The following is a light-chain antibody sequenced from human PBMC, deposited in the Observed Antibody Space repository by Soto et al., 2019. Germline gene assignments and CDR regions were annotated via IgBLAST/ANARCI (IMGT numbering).Light chain of an antibody. CDR2: EAS. CDR1: QSVSHA. J-gene: IGKJ5*01. Sequence: EVVLTQSPATLSLSPGDRATLSCRASQSVSHALAWYQQKPGQAPRLLIHEASSRATGIPARFSGSGSETDCTITISSLEPEDFAVHYCQQRGSWPPSITFGQGTRLEI. V-gene: IGKV3-11*01. CDR3: QQRGSWPPSIT.